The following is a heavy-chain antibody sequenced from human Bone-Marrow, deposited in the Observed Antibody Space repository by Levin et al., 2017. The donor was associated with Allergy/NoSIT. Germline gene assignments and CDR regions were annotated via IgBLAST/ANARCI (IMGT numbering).Heavy chain of an antibody. CDR1: GFTFVNHA. D-gene: IGHD6-19*01. CDR2: IRPSSERT. J-gene: IGHJ4*02. Sequence: GGSLRLSCAASGFTFVNHAMTWVRHAPGKGLEWVSTIRPSSERTYFADSVKGRFTVSRDDSMNMMYLQMNSLRADDAAVYYCAGEQGARGWYTVDFWGQGTLVTVSS. V-gene: IGHV3-23*01. CDR3: AGEQGARGWYTVDF.